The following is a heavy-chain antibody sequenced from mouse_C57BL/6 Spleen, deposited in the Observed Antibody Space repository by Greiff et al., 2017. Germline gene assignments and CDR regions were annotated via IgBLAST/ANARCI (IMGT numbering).Heavy chain of an antibody. J-gene: IGHJ3*01. D-gene: IGHD2-4*01. CDR1: GYTFTSYG. CDR3: ARGGYDYDGFAY. CDR2: IYPRSGNT. Sequence: QVQLQQSGAELARPGASVKLSCKASGYTFTSYGISWVKQRTGQGLEWIGEIYPRSGNTYYNEKFKGKATLTADKSSSTAYMELRSLTSEDSAVXFCARGGYDYDGFAYWGQGTLVTVSA. V-gene: IGHV1-81*01.